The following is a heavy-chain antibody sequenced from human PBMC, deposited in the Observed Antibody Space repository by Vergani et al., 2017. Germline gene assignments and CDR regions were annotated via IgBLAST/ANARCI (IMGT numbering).Heavy chain of an antibody. CDR2: IWYDGSNK. CDR1: GFTFSSYG. V-gene: IGHV3-33*01. CDR3: AXSIGMGSWSYFRSESPDY. D-gene: IGHD3-10*01. J-gene: IGHJ4*02. Sequence: QVQLVESGGGVVQPGRSLRLSCAASGFTFSSYGMHWVRQAPGKGLEWVAVIWYDGSNKYYADSVKGRFTISRDNSKNTLYLQMNSLRAEDTAVYYCAXSIGMGSWSYFRSESPDYWGQGTLVTVSS.